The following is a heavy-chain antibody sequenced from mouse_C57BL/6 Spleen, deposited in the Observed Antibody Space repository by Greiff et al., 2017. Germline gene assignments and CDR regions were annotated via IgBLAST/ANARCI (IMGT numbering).Heavy chain of an antibody. V-gene: IGHV5-16*01. CDR1: GYTFSDYY. CDR3: ARGDYGTGFAY. D-gene: IGHD2-4*01. CDR2: IYYGGSST. J-gene: IGHJ3*01. Sequence: EVKVEESEGGLVQPGSSMKLSCTASGYTFSDYYMAWVRQIPGKGLEWVANIYYGGSSTYYLDSLKGRFILSRDNAKNILYLQMSSLKSEDTATYYCARGDYGTGFAYWGQGTLVTVS.